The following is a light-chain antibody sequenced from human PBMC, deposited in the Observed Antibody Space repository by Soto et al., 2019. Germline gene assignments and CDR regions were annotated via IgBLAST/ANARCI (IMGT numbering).Light chain of an antibody. CDR2: DVN. J-gene: IGLJ2*01. CDR3: TSWTTSTTMI. CDR1: SSDIGAYNF. Sequence: ALTHPASVSGSPGQSITISCTGTSSDIGAYNFVSWYQQHPGKAPKLMLYDVNIRPSGVSNRFSGSKSGNTASLTISGLQAEDEADYYCTSWTTSTTMIFGGGTKVTVL. V-gene: IGLV2-14*03.